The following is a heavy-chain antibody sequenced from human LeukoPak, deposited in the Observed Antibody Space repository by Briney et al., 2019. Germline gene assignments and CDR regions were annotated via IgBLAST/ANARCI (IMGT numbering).Heavy chain of an antibody. CDR1: VFTASSNY. CDR3: ARENTAMAYFDY. CDR2: IYSGGST. J-gene: IGHJ4*02. V-gene: IGHV3-53*01. D-gene: IGHD5-18*01. Sequence: GGSLRLSCAASVFTASSNYTSWVRQAPGEGLGWGSVIYSGGSTYNADSVKGRFTISRDNSKNTLYIQMNSLRAEDTAVYYCARENTAMAYFDYWGQGTLVTVSS.